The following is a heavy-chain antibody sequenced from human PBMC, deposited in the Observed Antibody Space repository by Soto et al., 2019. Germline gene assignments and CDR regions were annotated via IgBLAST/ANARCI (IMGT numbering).Heavy chain of an antibody. CDR1: GGSFSGYY. CDR3: ARGGGSYYATGNFDY. Sequence: PSETLSLTCAVYGGSFSGYYWSWIRQPPGKGLEWIGEINHSGSTYYNPSLKSRVTISVDTSKNQFSLKLSSVTAADTAVYYCARGGGSYYATGNFDYWGQGTLVTVSS. D-gene: IGHD1-26*01. J-gene: IGHJ4*02. V-gene: IGHV4-34*09. CDR2: INHSGST.